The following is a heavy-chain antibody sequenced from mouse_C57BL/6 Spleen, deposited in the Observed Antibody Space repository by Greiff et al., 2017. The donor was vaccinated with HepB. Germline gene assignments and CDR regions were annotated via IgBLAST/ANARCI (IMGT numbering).Heavy chain of an antibody. V-gene: IGHV1-52*01. Sequence: QVQLQQPGAELVRPGSSVKLSCKASGYTFTSYWMHWVKQRPIQGLEWIGNIDPSDSETHYNQKFKDKATLTVDKSSSTAYMQLSSLTSEDSAVYYCARPHYSNSNFDYWGQGTTLTVSS. CDR2: IDPSDSET. J-gene: IGHJ2*01. D-gene: IGHD2-5*01. CDR1: GYTFTSYW. CDR3: ARPHYSNSNFDY.